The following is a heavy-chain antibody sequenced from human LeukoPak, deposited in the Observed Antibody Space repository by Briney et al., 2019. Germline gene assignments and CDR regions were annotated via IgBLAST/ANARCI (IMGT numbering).Heavy chain of an antibody. CDR1: GGSFSGYY. J-gene: IGHJ6*02. CDR3: ARGPGGSGSYYSYYYGMDV. CDR2: INHSGST. D-gene: IGHD3-10*01. V-gene: IGHV4-34*01. Sequence: SETLSLTCAVYGGSFSGYYWSWIRQPPGKGLECIGKINHSGSTNYNPSLKSRVTISVDTSKNQFSLKLSSVTAADTAVYYCARGPGGSGSYYSYYYGMDVWGQGTTVTVSS.